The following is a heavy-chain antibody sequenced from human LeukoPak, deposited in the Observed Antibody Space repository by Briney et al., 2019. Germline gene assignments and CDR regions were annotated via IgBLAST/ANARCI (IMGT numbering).Heavy chain of an antibody. CDR3: ARGGQGYYVPFQH. V-gene: IGHV1-69*13. J-gene: IGHJ1*01. D-gene: IGHD3-10*02. CDR2: IIPIFGTA. CDR1: GGTFSSYA. Sequence: SVKVSCKASGGTFSSYAISWVRQAAGQGLEWMGGIIPIFGTANYAQKFQGRVTITADESTSTAYMELSSLRSEDTAVYYCARGGQGYYVPFQHWGQGTLVTVSS.